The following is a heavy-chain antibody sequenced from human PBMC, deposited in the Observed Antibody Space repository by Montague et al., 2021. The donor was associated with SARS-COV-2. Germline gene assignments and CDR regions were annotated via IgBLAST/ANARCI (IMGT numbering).Heavy chain of an antibody. J-gene: IGHJ6*02. Sequence: SETLSLTCIVSGGSISSSSYHWGWIRQPPGKGLEWIGTIYYSGSTYYNPSLKSRVTISVDTSENQFSRKMTSVTAADTATYYCASGIYPSGSYYNRYYYGLNIWGPGTTVIVSS. D-gene: IGHD3-10*01. CDR1: GGSISSSSYH. CDR3: ASGIYPSGSYYNRYYYGLNI. CDR2: IYYSGST. V-gene: IGHV4-39*01.